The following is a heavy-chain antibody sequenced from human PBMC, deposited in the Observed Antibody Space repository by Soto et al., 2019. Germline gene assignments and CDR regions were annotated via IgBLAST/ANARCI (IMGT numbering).Heavy chain of an antibody. J-gene: IGHJ5*02. CDR2: ISYDGSNK. Sequence: QVELVESGGGVVQPGRSLRLSCAASGSTFSSYGMHWVRQAPGKGLEWVAVISYDGSNKYYADSVKGRFTISRDNSKNTLYLQMNSLRAEDTAVYYCAKDCPWFDPWGQGTLVTVSS. CDR1: GSTFSSYG. V-gene: IGHV3-30*18. CDR3: AKDCPWFDP.